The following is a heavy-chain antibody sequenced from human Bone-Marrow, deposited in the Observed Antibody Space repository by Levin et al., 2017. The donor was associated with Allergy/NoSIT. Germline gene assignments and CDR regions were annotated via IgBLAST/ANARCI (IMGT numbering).Heavy chain of an antibody. D-gene: IGHD3-10*01. CDR3: TRRGWFGELDDGFDI. CDR1: GFTFSSYG. CDR2: IWYRGSKE. V-gene: IGHV3-33*01. Sequence: GESLKISCAASGFTFSSYGLHWVRQAPGKGLEWVAGIWYRGSKEYYADSVKGRFTISRANSKNTLNLQMSSLRGEDTAVYDCTRRGWFGELDDGFDIWGQGTMVTVS. J-gene: IGHJ3*02.